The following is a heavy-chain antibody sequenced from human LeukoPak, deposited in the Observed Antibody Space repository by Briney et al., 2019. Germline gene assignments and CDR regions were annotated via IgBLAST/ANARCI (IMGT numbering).Heavy chain of an antibody. D-gene: IGHD6-13*01. CDR2: ISAYNGNT. V-gene: IGHV1-18*01. CDR3: ASWGIAAAGTIDY. J-gene: IGHJ4*02. CDR1: GYSFTTYA. Sequence: GASVKVSCKASGYSFTTYAMIWVRQAPGQGLEWMGWISAYNGNTNYAQKLQGRVTMTTDTSTSTAYMELRSLRSDDTAVYYCASWGIAAAGTIDYWGQGTLVTVSS.